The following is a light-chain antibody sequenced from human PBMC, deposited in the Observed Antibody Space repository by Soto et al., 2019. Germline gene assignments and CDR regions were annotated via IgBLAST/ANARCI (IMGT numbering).Light chain of an antibody. Sequence: QSALTQPPSASGSPGQSVTISCTGTSSDVGGYNYVSWYQQHPGKAPKLMIYEVSKRPSGVPDRFSGSKSGNTASLTVSGLQAEDEAEYYCSSYAGSNNYVIGTGTKV. CDR2: EVS. CDR1: SSDVGGYNY. CDR3: SSYAGSNNYV. V-gene: IGLV2-8*01. J-gene: IGLJ1*01.